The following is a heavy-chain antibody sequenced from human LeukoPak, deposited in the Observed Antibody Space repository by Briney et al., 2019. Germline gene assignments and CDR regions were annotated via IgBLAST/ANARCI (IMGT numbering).Heavy chain of an antibody. Sequence: PGGSLRLSCAASGFTFSSYGMHWVRQAPGKGLEWVAVISYDGSNKYYADSVMGRFTISRDNSKNTLYLQMNSLRAEDTAVYYCVEDRRSYYYGMDVWGQGTTVTISS. CDR1: GFTFSSYG. CDR3: VEDRRSYYYGMDV. D-gene: IGHD3-3*01. V-gene: IGHV3-30*18. CDR2: ISYDGSNK. J-gene: IGHJ6*02.